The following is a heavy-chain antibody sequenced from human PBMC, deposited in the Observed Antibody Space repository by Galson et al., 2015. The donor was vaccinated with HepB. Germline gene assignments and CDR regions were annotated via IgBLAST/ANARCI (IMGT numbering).Heavy chain of an antibody. J-gene: IGHJ4*02. CDR2: ISYDGSNK. Sequence: SLRLSCAASGFTFSSYGMHWVRQAPGKGLEWVAVISYDGSNKYYADSVKGRFTISRDNSKNTLYLQMNSLRAEDTAVYYCAKEVNYGGNLPTDYWGQAILVTVSS. CDR1: GFTFSSYG. D-gene: IGHD4-23*01. V-gene: IGHV3-30*18. CDR3: AKEVNYGGNLPTDY.